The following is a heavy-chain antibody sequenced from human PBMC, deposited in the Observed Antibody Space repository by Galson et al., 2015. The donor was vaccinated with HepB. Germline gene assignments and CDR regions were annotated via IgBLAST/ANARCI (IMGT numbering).Heavy chain of an antibody. Sequence: SLRLPCAASGFTFSSYAMTWVRRAPGRGLEWVSTVTAGIPITYYADSVNGRFTISRDNFKNTFYLQMDSLRAADSAIYFCRPLHYFLDYWGQGTLVIVSS. J-gene: IGHJ4*02. CDR1: GFTFSSYA. D-gene: IGHD2/OR15-2a*01. CDR2: VTAGIPIT. V-gene: IGHV3-23*01. CDR3: RPLHYFLDY.